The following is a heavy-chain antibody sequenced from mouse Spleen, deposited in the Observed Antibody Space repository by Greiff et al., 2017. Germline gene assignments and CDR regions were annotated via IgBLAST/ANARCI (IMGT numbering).Heavy chain of an antibody. CDR1: GYTFTSYW. J-gene: IGHJ3*01. CDR3: ARERPTGFFAY. V-gene: IGHV1-53*01. CDR2: INPSNGGT. Sequence: VQLQQSGAELAKPGASVKLSCKASGYTFTSYWMHWVKQRPGQGLEWIGNINPSNGGTNYNEKFKSKATLTVDKSSSTAYMQLSSLTSEDSAVYYCARERPTGFFAYWGQGTLVTVSA.